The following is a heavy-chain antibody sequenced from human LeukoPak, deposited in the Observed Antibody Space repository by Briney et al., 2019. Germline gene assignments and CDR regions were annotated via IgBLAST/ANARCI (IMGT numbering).Heavy chain of an antibody. CDR1: GFTFSSYS. D-gene: IGHD3-3*01. Sequence: GGSLRLSCAASGFTFSSYSMNWVRQAPGKGLEWVSYISSSSSTIYYADSVKGRFTISRDNAKNSLYLQMNSLKTEDTAVYYCTTERLYYDFWSGYRNWFDPWGQGTLVTVSS. J-gene: IGHJ5*02. CDR2: ISSSSSTI. V-gene: IGHV3-48*01. CDR3: TTERLYYDFWSGYRNWFDP.